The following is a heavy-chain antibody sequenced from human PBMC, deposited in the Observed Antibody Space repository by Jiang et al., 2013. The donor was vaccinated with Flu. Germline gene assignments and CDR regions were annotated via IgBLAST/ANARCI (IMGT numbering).Heavy chain of an antibody. Sequence: SGAEVKKPGASVKVSCKVSGYTLTKLAIHWVRQATGQGLEWMGWMNPNSGNTGYAQKSQGRVTMTRNTSISTAYMELSSLRSEDTAVYYCARGLQSDDFWSGYYDTNFDYWGQGTLVTVSS. D-gene: IGHD3-3*01. V-gene: IGHV1-8*01. CDR1: GYTLTKLA. J-gene: IGHJ4*02. CDR3: ARGLQSDDFWSGYYDTNFDY. CDR2: MNPNSGNT.